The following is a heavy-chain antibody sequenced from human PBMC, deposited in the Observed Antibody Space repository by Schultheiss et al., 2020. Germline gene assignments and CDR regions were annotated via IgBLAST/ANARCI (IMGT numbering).Heavy chain of an antibody. J-gene: IGHJ5*02. CDR3: ASEGITMVRGVQPGYSWFDP. D-gene: IGHD3-10*01. CDR2: ISPMFGTV. V-gene: IGHV1-69*06. CDR1: GDIFRNYV. Sequence: SVKVSCKAPGDIFRNYVISWVRQAPGQGLEWMGGISPMFGTVDYAQKFQDRVTISADKSTTTVYMALTSLRSEDTAVYYCASEGITMVRGVQPGYSWFDPWGQGTLVTVSS.